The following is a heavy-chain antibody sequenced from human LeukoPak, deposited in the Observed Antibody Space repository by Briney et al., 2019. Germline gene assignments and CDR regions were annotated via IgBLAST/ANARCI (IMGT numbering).Heavy chain of an antibody. V-gene: IGHV3-30*04. CDR3: ARVVAAPNRFDY. CDR1: GFTFSSYA. Sequence: GGSLRLSCAASGFTFSSYAMHWVRQAPGKGLEWVAVISYDGSNKYYADSVKGRFTISRDNSKNTLYLQMNSLRAEDTAVYYCARVVAAPNRFDYWGQGTLVTVSS. J-gene: IGHJ4*02. D-gene: IGHD2-15*01. CDR2: ISYDGSNK.